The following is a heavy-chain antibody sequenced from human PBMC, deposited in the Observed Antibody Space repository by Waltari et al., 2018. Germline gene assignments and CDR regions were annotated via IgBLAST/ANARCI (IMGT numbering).Heavy chain of an antibody. CDR1: GFTFSTYA. V-gene: IGHV3-23*04. CDR3: AKGIRATATYFYMDV. J-gene: IGHJ6*03. D-gene: IGHD3-10*01. Sequence: EARLEESGGGLEQPGKSLRLSCSASGFTFSTYAMTWVRQAPGKLLSWVSSISDDGQTSLYADSVKGRCIISRDNSKSTLFLHLNSLRGDDTARYYCAKGIRATATYFYMDVWGKGTTVTVSS. CDR2: ISDDGQTS.